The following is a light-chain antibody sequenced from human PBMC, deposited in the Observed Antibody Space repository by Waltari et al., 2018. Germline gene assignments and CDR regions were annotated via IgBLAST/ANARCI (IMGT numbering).Light chain of an antibody. J-gene: IGKJ4*01. CDR1: QGISTY. CDR2: AAS. V-gene: IGKV1-9*01. Sequence: DIQLTQSPSFLSASVRDRVTITCRASQGISTYLAWYQQKPGKATKPLIYAASTLQSDIPSRFSGSGSGTEFTLTISSLQPEDFATYYCLHLNNFPLSFGGGTKVELK. CDR3: LHLNNFPLS.